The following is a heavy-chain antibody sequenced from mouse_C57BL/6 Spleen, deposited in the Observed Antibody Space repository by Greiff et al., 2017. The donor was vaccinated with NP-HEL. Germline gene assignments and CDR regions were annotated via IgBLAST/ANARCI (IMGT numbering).Heavy chain of an antibody. CDR3: ARPSDEPQAAWFAY. CDR1: GFTFSDYG. CDR2: ISSGSSTS. J-gene: IGHJ3*01. D-gene: IGHD2-3*01. V-gene: IGHV5-17*01. Sequence: EVQGVESGGGLVKPGGSLKLSCAASGFTFSDYGMHWVRQAPEKGLEWVAYISSGSSTSYYADTVKGRFTISRDNAKNTLFLQMTSLRSEDTAMSYCARPSDEPQAAWFAYWGQGTLVTVSA.